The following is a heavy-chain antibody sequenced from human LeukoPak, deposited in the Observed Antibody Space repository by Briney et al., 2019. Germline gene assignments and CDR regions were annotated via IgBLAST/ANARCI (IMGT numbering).Heavy chain of an antibody. V-gene: IGHV3-23*01. D-gene: IGHD3-10*01. Sequence: PSETLSLTCAVYGGSFSGYYWSWIRQPPGKGLEWVSAISGSGGSTYYADSVKGRFTISRDNSKNTLYLQMNSLRAEDTAVYYCAKGSSRYYGSGSYSEYYFDYWGQGTLVTVSS. J-gene: IGHJ4*02. CDR2: ISGSGGST. CDR1: GGSFSGYY. CDR3: AKGSSRYYGSGSYSEYYFDY.